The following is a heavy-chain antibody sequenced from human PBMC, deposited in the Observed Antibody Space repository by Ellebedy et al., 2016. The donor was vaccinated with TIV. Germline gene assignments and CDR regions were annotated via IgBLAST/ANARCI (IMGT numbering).Heavy chain of an antibody. V-gene: IGHV1-46*01. D-gene: IGHD6-19*01. J-gene: IGHJ3*02. CDR3: ARGPYSSGWPNDAFDI. Sequence: AASVKVSCKASGYTFTSYYMHWVRQAPGQGLEWMGIINPSGGSTSYAQKFQGRVTMTRDTSTSTVYMELSSLRSEDTAVYYCARGPYSSGWPNDAFDIWGQGTMVTVSS. CDR2: INPSGGST. CDR1: GYTFTSYY.